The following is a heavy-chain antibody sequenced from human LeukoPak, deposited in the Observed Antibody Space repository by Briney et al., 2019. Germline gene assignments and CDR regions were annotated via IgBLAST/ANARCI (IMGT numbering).Heavy chain of an antibody. CDR1: GYTFTGYY. Sequence: ASVKVSCKASGYTFTGYYMHWVRQAPGQGLEWMGWINPSSGGTNYAQKFQGRVTMTRDTSISTAYMELSRLRSDDTAVYYCARAQLVRGVYYYYGMDVWGQGTTVTVSS. CDR2: INPSSGGT. J-gene: IGHJ6*02. V-gene: IGHV1-2*02. CDR3: ARAQLVRGVYYYYGMDV. D-gene: IGHD3-10*01.